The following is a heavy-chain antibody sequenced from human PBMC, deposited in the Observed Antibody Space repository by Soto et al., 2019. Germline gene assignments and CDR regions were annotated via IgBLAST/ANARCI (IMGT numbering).Heavy chain of an antibody. V-gene: IGHV4-34*01. CDR1: GGSFSGYY. CDR2: INHSGST. Sequence: SETLSLTCAVYGGSFSGYYWSWIRQPPGKGLEWIGEINHSGSTNYNPSLKSRVTISVDTSKNQFSLKLDSVTAADTAVYYCARDLDTATYFDYWGHGTLVTVSS. D-gene: IGHD5-18*01. CDR3: ARDLDTATYFDY. J-gene: IGHJ4*01.